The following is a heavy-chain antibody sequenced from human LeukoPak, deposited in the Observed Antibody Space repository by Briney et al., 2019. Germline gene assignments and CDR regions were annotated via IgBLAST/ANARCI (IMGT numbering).Heavy chain of an antibody. CDR2: ISYDANAK. D-gene: IGHD5-24*01. CDR1: GFTFSSDG. V-gene: IGHV3-30*02. J-gene: IGHJ4*02. Sequence: GGSLKLSRATSGFTFSSDGIHWVRQAPGKGLEWVSIISYDANAKHYADSVKGRFLISRDNTKNTVYLEMSSLRPEDTAVYYCAKGMSRDSYYFDYWGQGTLVTVSS. CDR3: AKGMSRDSYYFDY.